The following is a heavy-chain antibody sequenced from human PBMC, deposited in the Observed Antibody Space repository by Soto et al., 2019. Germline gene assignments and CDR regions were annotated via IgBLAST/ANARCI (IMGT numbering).Heavy chain of an antibody. CDR3: ACRCSSSAARYYYYYGMDV. D-gene: IGHD6-6*01. J-gene: IGHJ6*02. CDR1: GGTFSSYA. V-gene: IGHV1-69*13. CDR2: IIPIFGTA. Sequence: SVNVSFKASGGTFSSYAISWVRQAPGQGLEWMGGIIPIFGTANYAQKFQGRVTITADESTSTAYMELSSLRAEDTAVYYCACRCSSSAARYYYYYGMDVWGQWATVTVSS.